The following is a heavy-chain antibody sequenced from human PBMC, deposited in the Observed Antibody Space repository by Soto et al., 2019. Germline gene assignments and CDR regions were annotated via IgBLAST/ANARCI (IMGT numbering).Heavy chain of an antibody. J-gene: IGHJ4*02. V-gene: IGHV3-53*01. CDR2: IFGGGTT. CDR3: VRTSSY. D-gene: IGHD2-2*01. Sequence: EVQLVTSGGGLSQPGGSMRLSCAASGFAVNSKYMSWVRQAPGKGLEWVSVIFGGGTTHYSDSVKGRFTISRDNSKNTVFLQMNSLRAEDTAVYYCVRTSSYWGQGTRVIVSS. CDR1: GFAVNSKY.